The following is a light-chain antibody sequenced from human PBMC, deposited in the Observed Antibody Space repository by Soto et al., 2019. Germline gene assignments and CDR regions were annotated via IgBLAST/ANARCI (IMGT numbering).Light chain of an antibody. CDR1: QSVDIY. CDR3: QHRSNLPPT. V-gene: IGKV3-11*01. J-gene: IGKJ5*01. Sequence: EIVFTQSPATLSLSPGERATLSCRASQSVDIYLAWYRQIPGQAPRLLIYDASNRATGIPDRFSGGGSGTDFTLTISSLEPEDFAIYYCQHRSNLPPTFGQGTRLEIK. CDR2: DAS.